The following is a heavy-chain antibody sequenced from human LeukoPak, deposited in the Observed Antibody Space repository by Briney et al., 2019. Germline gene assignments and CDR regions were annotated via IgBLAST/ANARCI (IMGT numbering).Heavy chain of an antibody. D-gene: IGHD1-26*01. CDR2: IYYSGST. CDR1: GGSISSYY. J-gene: IGHJ5*02. Sequence: SETLSLTCTVSGGSISSYYWSWIRQPPGKGLEWIGYIYYSGSTNYNPSLKSRVTISVDTSKNQFSLKLSSVTAADTAVYYCARLSHSGSYSRWDNWFDPWGQGTLVTVSS. CDR3: ARLSHSGSYSRWDNWFDP. V-gene: IGHV4-59*01.